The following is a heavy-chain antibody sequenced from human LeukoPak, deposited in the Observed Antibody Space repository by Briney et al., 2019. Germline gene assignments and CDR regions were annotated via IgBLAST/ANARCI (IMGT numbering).Heavy chain of an antibody. CDR2: INHSGST. Sequence: PSETLSLTCAVYGGSFSGYYWSWIRQPPGKGRKWIGEINHSGSTNYNPSLKSRVTISVDTSKNQFSLKLSSVTAADTAVYYCARDPWFGAPMPLPYFDYWGQGTLVTVSS. CDR3: ARDPWFGAPMPLPYFDY. D-gene: IGHD3-10*01. V-gene: IGHV4-34*01. J-gene: IGHJ4*02. CDR1: GGSFSGYY.